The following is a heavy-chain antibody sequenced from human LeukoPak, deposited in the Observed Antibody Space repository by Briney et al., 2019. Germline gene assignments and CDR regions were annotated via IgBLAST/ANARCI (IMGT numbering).Heavy chain of an antibody. V-gene: IGHV3-30*18. J-gene: IGHJ6*02. CDR3: AKGTYCGGDCYPQAPNYYFGMDV. D-gene: IGHD2-21*02. CDR1: GFTFSSYG. Sequence: GGSLRLSCAASGFTFSSYGMHWVRQAPGKGLEWVAIISYDGSNKYYADSVKGRFTISRDNSKNTLYLQMNSPRAEDTAVYYCAKGTYCGGDCYPQAPNYYFGMDVWGQGTTVTVSS. CDR2: ISYDGSNK.